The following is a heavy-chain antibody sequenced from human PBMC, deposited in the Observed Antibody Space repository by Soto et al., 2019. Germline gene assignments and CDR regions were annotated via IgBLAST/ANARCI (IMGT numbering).Heavy chain of an antibody. J-gene: IGHJ4*02. CDR1: GYTFTSYY. CDR3: ARDHHSSSWYFYYFDY. V-gene: IGHV1-46*01. CDR2: INPSGGST. Sequence: ASVKVSCKASGYTFTSYYMHWVRQAPGQGLEWVGIINPSGGSTSYAQKFQGRVTMTRDTSISTAYMELSSLRSEDTAVYYCARDHHSSSWYFYYFDYWGQGTLVTVSS. D-gene: IGHD6-13*01.